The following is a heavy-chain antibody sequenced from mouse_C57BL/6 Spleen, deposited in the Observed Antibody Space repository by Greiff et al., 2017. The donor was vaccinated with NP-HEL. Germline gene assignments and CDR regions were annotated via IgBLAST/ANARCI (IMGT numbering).Heavy chain of an antibody. CDR1: GYTFTSYD. CDR2: IYPRDGST. Sequence: QVQLQQSGPELVKPGASVKLSCKASGYTFTSYDINWVKQRPGQGLEWIGWIYPRDGSTKYNEKFKGKATLTVDTSSSTAYMELHSLTSEDSAVYFCARISPYGYDGAWFAYWGQGTLVTVSA. J-gene: IGHJ3*01. V-gene: IGHV1-85*01. D-gene: IGHD2-2*01. CDR3: ARISPYGYDGAWFAY.